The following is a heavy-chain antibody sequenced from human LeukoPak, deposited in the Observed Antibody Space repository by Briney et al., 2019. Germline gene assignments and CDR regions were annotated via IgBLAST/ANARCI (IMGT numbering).Heavy chain of an antibody. Sequence: KVQDRVTMTTDTSTSTAHMELRSLRSDDTAVYYCARDYPSDMPFDNWGQGTLVTVSS. CDR3: ARDYPSDMPFDN. J-gene: IGHJ4*02. D-gene: IGHD2-2*01. V-gene: IGHV1-18*01.